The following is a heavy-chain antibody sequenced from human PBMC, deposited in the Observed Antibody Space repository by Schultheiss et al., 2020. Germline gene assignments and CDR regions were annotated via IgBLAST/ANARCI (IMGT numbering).Heavy chain of an antibody. CDR1: GFSFSAFA. V-gene: IGHV3-48*01. CDR3: AKPSYAASRFDY. Sequence: GGSLRLSCAASGFSFSAFAMSWVRQAPGKGLEWLSYISSSGNTIYYAVSVKGRFTISRDNSKNTLYLQLNSLRADDSAVYYCAKPSYAASRFDYWGQGTLVTVSS. CDR2: ISSSGNTI. D-gene: IGHD2-2*01. J-gene: IGHJ4*02.